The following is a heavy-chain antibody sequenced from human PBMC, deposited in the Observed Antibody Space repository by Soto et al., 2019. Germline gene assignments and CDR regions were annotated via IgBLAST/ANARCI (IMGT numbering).Heavy chain of an antibody. V-gene: IGHV3-21*01. J-gene: IGHJ4*02. D-gene: IGHD3-22*01. CDR2: ISSSSSYI. CDR1: GFTFSSYS. CDR3: ARPYDSSGYYSYFDY. Sequence: GGSLRLSCAASGFTFSSYSMNWVRQVPGKGLEWVSSISSSSSYIYYADSVKGRFTISRDNAKNSLYLQMNSLRAEDTAVYYCARPYDSSGYYSYFDYWGQGTLVTVSS.